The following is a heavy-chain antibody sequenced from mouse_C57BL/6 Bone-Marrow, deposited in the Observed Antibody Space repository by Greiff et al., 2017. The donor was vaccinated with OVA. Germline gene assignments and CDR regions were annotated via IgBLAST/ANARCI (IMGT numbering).Heavy chain of an antibody. J-gene: IGHJ3*01. CDR2: INPNYGTT. D-gene: IGHD3-2*02. V-gene: IGHV1-39*01. Sequence: EVKVVESGPELVKPGASVKISCKASGYSFTDYNMNWVKQSNGKSLEWIGVINPNYGTTSYNQKFKGKATLTVDQSSSTAYMQLNSLTSEDSAVYYCARGDSSGYVRFAYWGQGTLVTVSA. CDR1: GYSFTDYN. CDR3: ARGDSSGYVRFAY.